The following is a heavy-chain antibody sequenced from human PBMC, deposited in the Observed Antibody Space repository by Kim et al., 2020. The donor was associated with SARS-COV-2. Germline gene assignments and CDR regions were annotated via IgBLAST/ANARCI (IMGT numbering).Heavy chain of an antibody. CDR2: IWYDGSNK. D-gene: IGHD1-20*01. CDR3: VRDHNGPHFDY. V-gene: IGHV3-33*01. CDR1: GFTFSSYG. J-gene: IGHJ4*02. Sequence: GGSLRLSCAASGFTFSSYGMHWVRQAPGKGLEWVAVIWYDGSNKYYADSVKGRFTISRDNSKNTLYLQMNSLRAEDTAVYYCVRDHNGPHFDYWGQGTLVTISS.